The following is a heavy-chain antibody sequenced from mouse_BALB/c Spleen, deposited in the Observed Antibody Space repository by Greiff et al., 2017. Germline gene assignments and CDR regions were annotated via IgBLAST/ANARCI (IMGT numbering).Heavy chain of an antibody. V-gene: IGHV1-87*01. CDR2: IYPGDGDT. CDR1: GYTFTSYW. Sequence: QVQLKESGAELARPGASVKLSCKASGYTFTSYWMQWVKQRPGQGLEWIGAIYPGDGDTRYTQKFKGKATLTADKSSSTAYMQLSSLTSEDSAVYFCANFDYWGQGTTLTVSS. CDR3: ANFDY. J-gene: IGHJ2*01.